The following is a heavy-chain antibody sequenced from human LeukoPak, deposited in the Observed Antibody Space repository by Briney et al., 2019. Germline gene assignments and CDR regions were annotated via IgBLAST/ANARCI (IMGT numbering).Heavy chain of an antibody. J-gene: IGHJ4*02. Sequence: AGGSLRLSCAASGFTFSNYWMHWVRQVPGKGLVWVSRINPGGSSTTYADSVKGRFTISRDNVKNTLYLQMNSLRAEDTAVYYCARSNQADDYWGQGTLVTVSS. CDR1: GFTFSNYW. CDR2: INPGGSST. D-gene: IGHD4-11*01. V-gene: IGHV3-74*01. CDR3: ARSNQADDY.